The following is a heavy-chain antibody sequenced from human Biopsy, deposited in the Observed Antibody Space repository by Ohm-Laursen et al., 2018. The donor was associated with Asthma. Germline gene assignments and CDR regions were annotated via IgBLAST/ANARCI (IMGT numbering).Heavy chain of an antibody. Sequence: SLRLSCSASGFTFSSYGMHWVRQAPGKGLEWMAVIWYDGSNKYYADSVKGRFTISRDNSKNTLYLQMNSLRAEDTAVCYCARSIYDFWSGYYGMDVWGQGTTVTVSS. CDR2: IWYDGSNK. CDR3: ARSIYDFWSGYYGMDV. D-gene: IGHD3-3*01. J-gene: IGHJ6*02. V-gene: IGHV3-33*01. CDR1: GFTFSSYG.